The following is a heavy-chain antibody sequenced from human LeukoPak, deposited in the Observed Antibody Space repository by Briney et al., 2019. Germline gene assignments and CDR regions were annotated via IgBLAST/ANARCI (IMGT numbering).Heavy chain of an antibody. V-gene: IGHV1-2*02. J-gene: IGHJ3*02. D-gene: IGHD1-26*01. CDR3: ATSRIPLSYTEGAGFDI. Sequence: ASVKVSCTPSGYTFPCYYIHWVRQAPGQGLEWMGRVNANSGGTTFAVRFQGRVSLTTDTPVATAYMELTRLRSDDTALYYCATSRIPLSYTEGAGFDIWGQGTLVTVSS. CDR2: VNANSGGT. CDR1: GYTFPCYY.